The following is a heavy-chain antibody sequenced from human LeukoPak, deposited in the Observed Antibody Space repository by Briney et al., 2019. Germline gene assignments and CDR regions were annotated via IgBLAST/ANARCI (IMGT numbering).Heavy chain of an antibody. CDR1: GFTFSRYS. CDR2: ISSSSSYI. J-gene: IGHJ5*02. CDR3: ARARYSYGSNWFDP. V-gene: IGHV3-21*01. D-gene: IGHD5-18*01. Sequence: PGGSLRLSCAASGFTFSRYSMNWVRQAPGKGLEWVSSISSSSSYIYYADSVKGRFTISRDNAKNSLYLQMNSLRAEDTAVYYCARARYSYGSNWFDPWAQGTLVTVSS.